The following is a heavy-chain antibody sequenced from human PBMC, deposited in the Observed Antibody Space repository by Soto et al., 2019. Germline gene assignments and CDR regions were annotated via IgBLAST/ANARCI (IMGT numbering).Heavy chain of an antibody. CDR3: ARDRRAARTYYYFDY. Sequence: LRLSCAASGFTFSSYAMHWVRQAPGKGLEWVAVISYDGSNKYYADSVKGRFTISRDNSKNTLYLQMNSLRAEDTAVYYCARDRRAARTYYYFDYWGQGTLVTVSS. CDR1: GFTFSSYA. CDR2: ISYDGSNK. D-gene: IGHD6-6*01. J-gene: IGHJ4*02. V-gene: IGHV3-30-3*01.